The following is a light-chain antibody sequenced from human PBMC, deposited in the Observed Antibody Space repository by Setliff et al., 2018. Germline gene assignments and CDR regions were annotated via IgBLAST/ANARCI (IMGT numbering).Light chain of an antibody. J-gene: IGLJ1*01. Sequence: QSALTQPRSVSGSPGQSVTISCTGTSSDVGGYNYVSWYQQHPGKAPKLMIYDVSKRPSGVPDRFSGSKSGNTASLTISGLQAEDEAEYYRCSYAGSYTYVFGTGTKVTVL. CDR2: DVS. CDR3: CSYAGSYTYV. V-gene: IGLV2-11*01. CDR1: SSDVGGYNY.